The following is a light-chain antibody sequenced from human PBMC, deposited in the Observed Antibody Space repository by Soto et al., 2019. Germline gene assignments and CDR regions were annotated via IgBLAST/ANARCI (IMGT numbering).Light chain of an antibody. V-gene: IGLV1-40*01. CDR1: SANIGAGYD. J-gene: IGLJ2*01. CDR3: SSYGGFNNVL. CDR2: HVS. Sequence: QSVLTQPPSVSGAPGQTITISCTGSSANIGAGYDVHWYQQFPGTAPKLLIHHVSRRPSGVPARFSGSKSGNTASLTVSGLQTEDEADYYCSSYGGFNNVLFGGGTQLTVL.